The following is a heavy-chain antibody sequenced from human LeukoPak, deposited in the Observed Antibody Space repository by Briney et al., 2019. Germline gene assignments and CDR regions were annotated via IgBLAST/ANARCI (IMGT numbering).Heavy chain of an antibody. J-gene: IGHJ6*02. CDR3: AKKGRWIQPAYYYYGMDV. D-gene: IGHD5-18*01. Sequence: GGSLRLSCAASGFTFSSYAMSWVRQAPGKGLEWVSAISGSGGSTYYADSVKGRFTISRDNSKNTLYLQMNSLRAEDTAVYYCAKKGRWIQPAYYYYGMDVWGQGTTVTVSS. V-gene: IGHV3-23*01. CDR2: ISGSGGST. CDR1: GFTFSSYA.